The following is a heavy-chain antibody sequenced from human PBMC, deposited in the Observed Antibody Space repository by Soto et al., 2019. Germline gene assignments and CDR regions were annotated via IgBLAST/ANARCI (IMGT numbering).Heavy chain of an antibody. D-gene: IGHD3-9*01. Sequence: EVQLLESGGGLVQPGGSLRLSCAASGFTFSSYAMSWVRQAPGKGLEWVSAISGSGGSTYYADSVKGRFTISRDNSKDTLYLQMNSLRAEDTAVYYCAKSTDYDILTCYYGWGQGTLVAVSS. V-gene: IGHV3-23*01. J-gene: IGHJ4*02. CDR1: GFTFSSYA. CDR2: ISGSGGST. CDR3: AKSTDYDILTCYYG.